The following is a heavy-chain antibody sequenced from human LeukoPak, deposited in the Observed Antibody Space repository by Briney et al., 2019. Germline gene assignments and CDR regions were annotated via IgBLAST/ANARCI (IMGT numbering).Heavy chain of an antibody. J-gene: IGHJ6*02. D-gene: IGHD6-13*01. Sequence: PGRSLRLSCAASGFTFSSYGMHWVRRAPGKGLEWVAVISYDGSNKYYADSVKGRFTISRDNSKNTLYLQMNSLRAEDTAVYYCAKDLETAAGTNYYYGRDVGGGGPAVTVS. CDR3: AKDLETAAGTNYYYGRDV. V-gene: IGHV3-30*18. CDR1: GFTFSSYG. CDR2: ISYDGSNK.